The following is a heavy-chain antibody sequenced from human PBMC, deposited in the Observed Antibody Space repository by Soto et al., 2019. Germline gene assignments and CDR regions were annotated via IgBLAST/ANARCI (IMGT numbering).Heavy chain of an antibody. Sequence: GGSLRLSCAASGFTFSSYWMHWVRQAPGKGLVWVSRINSDGSSTSYADSVKGRFTISRDNAKNTLYLQMNSLRAEDTAVYYCARENRLGHYYDSSGPFDYWGQGTLVTVSS. J-gene: IGHJ4*02. D-gene: IGHD3-22*01. V-gene: IGHV3-74*01. CDR1: GFTFSSYW. CDR2: INSDGSST. CDR3: ARENRLGHYYDSSGPFDY.